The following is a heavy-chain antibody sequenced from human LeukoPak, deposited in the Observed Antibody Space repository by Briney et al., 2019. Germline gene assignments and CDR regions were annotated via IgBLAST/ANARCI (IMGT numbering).Heavy chain of an antibody. CDR3: AKDDAWLRFGE. Sequence: GGSLRLSCAASGFTFSDYYMGWIRQAPGKGLEWISYSSTTSNTKYYADSVKGRFTISRDNSKNTLYLEVISLTAEDTAVYYCAKDDAWLRFGEWSQGTLVTVSS. CDR1: GFTFSDYY. D-gene: IGHD3-10*01. J-gene: IGHJ4*02. CDR2: SSTTSNTK. V-gene: IGHV3-11*01.